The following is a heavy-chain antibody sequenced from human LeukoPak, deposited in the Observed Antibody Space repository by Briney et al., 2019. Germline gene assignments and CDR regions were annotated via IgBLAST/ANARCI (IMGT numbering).Heavy chain of an antibody. Sequence: GASVKVSCKASGYTFTSYGIGWVRQAPGQGLEWMGWISAYNGNTNYAQKLQGRVTMTTDTSTSTAYMELRSLRSDDTAVYYCARDGAYDYVWGSYRYISPTFDYWGQGTLVTVSS. CDR3: ARDGAYDYVWGSYRYISPTFDY. D-gene: IGHD3-16*02. CDR1: GYTFTSYG. J-gene: IGHJ4*02. V-gene: IGHV1-18*01. CDR2: ISAYNGNT.